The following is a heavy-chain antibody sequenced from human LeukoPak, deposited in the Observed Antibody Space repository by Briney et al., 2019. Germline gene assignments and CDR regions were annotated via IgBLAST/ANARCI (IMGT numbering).Heavy chain of an antibody. CDR3: ARGGNYWPQWWFDP. CDR2: IYHSGST. J-gene: IGHJ5*02. V-gene: IGHV4-61*08. CDR1: GGSISSGGYS. D-gene: IGHD1-26*01. Sequence: PSETLSLTCAVSGGSISSGGYSWSWIRQPPGKGLEWIGYIYHSGSTYYNPSLKSRVTMSLDASKNQFSLELNSVTPADTAVYYCARGGNYWPQWWFDPWGRGTLVSVSS.